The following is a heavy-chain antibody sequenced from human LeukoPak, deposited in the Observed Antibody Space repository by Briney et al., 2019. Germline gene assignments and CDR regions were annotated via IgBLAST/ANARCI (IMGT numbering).Heavy chain of an antibody. V-gene: IGHV3-48*04. CDR1: GFTFSSYG. D-gene: IGHD6-19*01. CDR2: ISSSSSTI. Sequence: GGSLRLSCAASGFTFSSYGMNWVRQAPGKGLEWVSYISSSSSTIYYADSVKGRFTISRDNAKNSLYLQMNSLRAEDTAVYYCARTGIAVAGTPSDFDYWGQGTLVTVSS. J-gene: IGHJ4*02. CDR3: ARTGIAVAGTPSDFDY.